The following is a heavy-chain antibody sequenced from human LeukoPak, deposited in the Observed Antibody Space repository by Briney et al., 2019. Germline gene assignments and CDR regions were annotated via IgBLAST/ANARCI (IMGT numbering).Heavy chain of an antibody. J-gene: IGHJ3*02. Sequence: GGSLRLSCAASGITFSTYAMTWVRQAPGKGLEWVSSIRGSGGGTDYADSVKGRFTISRDNSRDTLYLQMNSLRAEDTALYYCTRDPNGDYVGAFDMWGPGTMVTVSS. CDR2: IRGSGGGT. D-gene: IGHD4-17*01. V-gene: IGHV3-23*01. CDR1: GITFSTYA. CDR3: TRDPNGDYVGAFDM.